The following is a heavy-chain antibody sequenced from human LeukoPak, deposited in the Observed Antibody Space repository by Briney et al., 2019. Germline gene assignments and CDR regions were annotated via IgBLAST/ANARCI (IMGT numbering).Heavy chain of an antibody. CDR2: IYYSGST. J-gene: IGHJ3*02. CDR1: GGSISSYY. Sequence: PSETLSLTCTVSGGSISSYYWSWIRQPPGKGLEWIGYIYYSGSTNYNPSLKSRVTISVDTSKNQFSLKLSPVTAADTAVYYCARVHQLFWGAFDIWGQGTMVTVSS. CDR3: ARVHQLFWGAFDI. D-gene: IGHD3-16*01. V-gene: IGHV4-59*01.